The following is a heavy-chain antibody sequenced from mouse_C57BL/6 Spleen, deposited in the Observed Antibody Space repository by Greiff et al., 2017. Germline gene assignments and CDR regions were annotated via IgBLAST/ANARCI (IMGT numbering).Heavy chain of an antibody. Sequence: EVQVVESGGDLVKPGGSLKLSCAASGFTFSSYGMSWVRQTPDKRLEWVATISSGGSSTYYPDSVKGRFTISRDNAKNTLYLQMSSLKSEDTAMYYCARGDDYWGQGTTLTVSS. J-gene: IGHJ2*01. CDR3: ARGDDY. D-gene: IGHD3-3*01. CDR2: ISSGGSST. CDR1: GFTFSSYG. V-gene: IGHV5-6*01.